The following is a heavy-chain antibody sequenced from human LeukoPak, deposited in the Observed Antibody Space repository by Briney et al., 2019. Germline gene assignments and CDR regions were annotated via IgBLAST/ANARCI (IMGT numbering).Heavy chain of an antibody. CDR3: ARDRIGYEYYNGMDV. Sequence: ASVKVSCKASGYIFTTYAMHWVRQAPGQRLEWMGWINAANGNTKLSQKFQDRITIIRDESANTAYMELSSLRSEDTAVYYCARDRIGYEYYNGMDVWGQGTTVTVSS. V-gene: IGHV1-3*01. CDR2: INAANGNT. CDR1: GYIFTTYA. D-gene: IGHD2/OR15-2a*01. J-gene: IGHJ6*02.